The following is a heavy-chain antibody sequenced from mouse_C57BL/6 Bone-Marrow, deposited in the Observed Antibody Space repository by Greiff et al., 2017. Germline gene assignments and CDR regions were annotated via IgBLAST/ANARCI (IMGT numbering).Heavy chain of an antibody. Sequence: QVQLKQSGAELVKPGASVKMSCKASGYTFTTYPIEWMKQNHGKSLEWIGNFHPYNDDTKYNEKFKGKATLTLEKSSSTVYLEFSRLTSDDSAVYYWARRDIWGSYAMDYWGQGTSVTVSS. D-gene: IGHD1-1*02. CDR3: ARRDIWGSYAMDY. CDR2: FHPYNDDT. CDR1: GYTFTTYP. V-gene: IGHV1-47*01. J-gene: IGHJ4*01.